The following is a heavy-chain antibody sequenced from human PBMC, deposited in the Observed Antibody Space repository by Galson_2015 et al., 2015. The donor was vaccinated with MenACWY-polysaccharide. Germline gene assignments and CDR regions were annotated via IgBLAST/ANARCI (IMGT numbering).Heavy chain of an antibody. D-gene: IGHD1-26*01. CDR3: ERDWGGRFPWLDY. CDR1: GFTFSYYG. CDR2: ISRSGSAI. J-gene: IGHJ4*02. V-gene: IGHV3-48*03. Sequence: SLRLSCAASGFTFSYYGMSWVRQAPGKGLEWVSYISRSGSAIYYADSVKGRFTISRDNAKNSLYLQMNSLRAEDTDVYYCERDWGGRFPWLDYWGQGTLVTVSS.